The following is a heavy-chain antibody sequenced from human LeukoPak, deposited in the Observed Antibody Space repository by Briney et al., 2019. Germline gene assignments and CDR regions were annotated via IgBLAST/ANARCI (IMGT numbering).Heavy chain of an antibody. Sequence: SETLSLTCAVYGGSFSGYYWSWIRQPPGKGLEWIGEINHSGSTNYNPSLKSRVTISVDTSKNQFSLKLSSVTAADTAVYYCARAGYSYGYSDPMDVWGQGTTVTVSS. CDR1: GGSFSGYY. CDR2: INHSGST. CDR3: ARAGYSYGYSDPMDV. D-gene: IGHD5-18*01. V-gene: IGHV4-34*01. J-gene: IGHJ6*02.